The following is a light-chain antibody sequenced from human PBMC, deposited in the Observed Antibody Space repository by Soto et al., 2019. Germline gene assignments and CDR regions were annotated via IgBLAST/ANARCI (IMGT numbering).Light chain of an antibody. V-gene: IGKV3-11*01. J-gene: IGKJ4*01. Sequence: EIVLTQSPATLSLSPWERATLSCRASQSVSSYLAWYQQKPGQAPRLLIYDASNRATGIPARFSGSGSGTDFTLTISSLEPEDFAVYYCQQRSNWPPTFGGGTKVDI. CDR3: QQRSNWPPT. CDR1: QSVSSY. CDR2: DAS.